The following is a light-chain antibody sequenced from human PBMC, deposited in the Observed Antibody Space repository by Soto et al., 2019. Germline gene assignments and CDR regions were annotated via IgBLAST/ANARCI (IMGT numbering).Light chain of an antibody. Sequence: EIVLTQSPATLSLSPGERATLSCRASQSVSSYLAWYQQKPGQAPRLLIYDASNRATGIPARFSGSGSETDFTLNISSLEPEDFAVYYCQQRSNWPPWLYTFGHGTKLELK. CDR2: DAS. V-gene: IGKV3-11*01. CDR1: QSVSSY. CDR3: QQRSNWPPWLYT. J-gene: IGKJ2*01.